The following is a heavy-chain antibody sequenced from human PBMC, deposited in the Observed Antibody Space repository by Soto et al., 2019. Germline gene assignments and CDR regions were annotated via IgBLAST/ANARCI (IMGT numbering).Heavy chain of an antibody. CDR3: ARGDIVLMVSLHYYYYGMDV. CDR2: ISPNSGGT. Sequence: ASVKVSCKASGYTFTGYYMHWVRQAPGQGLKWMGWISPNSGGTNYAQKFQGRVTMTRDTSISTAYMELSRLRSDDTAVYYCARGDIVLMVSLHYYYYGMDVWGQGTTVTVS. V-gene: IGHV1-2*02. CDR1: GYTFTGYY. D-gene: IGHD2-8*01. J-gene: IGHJ6*02.